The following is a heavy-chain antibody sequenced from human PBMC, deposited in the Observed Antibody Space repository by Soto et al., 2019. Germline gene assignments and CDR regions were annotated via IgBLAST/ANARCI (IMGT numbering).Heavy chain of an antibody. V-gene: IGHV1-69*01. Sequence: GGSLRLSCAASGFTFSSYAISWVRQAPGQGLEWMGGIIPIFGTANYAQKFQGRVTITADESTSTAYMELSSLRSEDTAVYYCAREIYSSGPFDYWGQGTLVTVSS. CDR3: AREIYSSGPFDY. J-gene: IGHJ4*02. CDR2: IIPIFGTA. D-gene: IGHD6-19*01. CDR1: GFTFSSYA.